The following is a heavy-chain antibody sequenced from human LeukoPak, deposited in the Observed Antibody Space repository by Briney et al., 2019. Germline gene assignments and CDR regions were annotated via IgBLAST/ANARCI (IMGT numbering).Heavy chain of an antibody. D-gene: IGHD4-17*01. CDR1: GFTFSSYG. CDR2: IWYDGSNK. V-gene: IGHV3-33*01. Sequence: GGSLRLPCAASGFTFSSYGMHWVRHAPGKGLEWVAVIWYDGSNKYYADSVKGRFTISRDNSKNTLYLQMNSLRAEDTAVYYCARDRATVTIYYYYGMDVWGQGTTVTVSS. CDR3: ARDRATVTIYYYYGMDV. J-gene: IGHJ6*02.